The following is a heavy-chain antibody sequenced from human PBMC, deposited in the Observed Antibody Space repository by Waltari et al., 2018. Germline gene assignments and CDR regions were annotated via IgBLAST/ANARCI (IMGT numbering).Heavy chain of an antibody. CDR3: ARRAYSGSHFDY. J-gene: IGHJ4*02. CDR1: GGSISSSSYY. V-gene: IGHV4-39*01. CDR2: IYYSGST. Sequence: QLQLQESGPGLVKPSETLSLTCTVSGGSISSSSYYWGWIRQPPGKGLEWIGSIYYSGSTYYNPSLKSRVTISVDTSKNQFSLKLSSVTAADTAVYYCARRAYSGSHFDYWGQGTLVTVSS. D-gene: IGHD1-26*01.